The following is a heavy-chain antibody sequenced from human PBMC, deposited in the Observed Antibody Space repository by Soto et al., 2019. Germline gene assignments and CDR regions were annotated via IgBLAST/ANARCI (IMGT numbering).Heavy chain of an antibody. V-gene: IGHV3-48*01. D-gene: IGHD7-27*01. CDR1: GFTFSSYS. Sequence: GGSLRLSCAASGFTFSSYSMNWVRQAPGKGLEWVSYISSSSSTIYYADSVKGRFTISRDNAKNSLYLQMNSPRAEDTAVYYCARERLGQLNWFAPWGQGTLVTVSS. J-gene: IGHJ5*02. CDR2: ISSSSSTI. CDR3: ARERLGQLNWFAP.